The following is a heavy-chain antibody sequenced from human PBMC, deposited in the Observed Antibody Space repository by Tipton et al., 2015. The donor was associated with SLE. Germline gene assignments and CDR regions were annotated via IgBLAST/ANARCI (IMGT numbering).Heavy chain of an antibody. J-gene: IGHJ6*03. D-gene: IGHD6-6*01. V-gene: IGHV4-59*01. CDR2: IYYSGTT. Sequence: TLSLTCAVYGGSFSGYYWSWIRQPPGKGLEWIGHIYYSGTTNYNPSLKSRVTISVDTSKNQFSLKLSSVTAADTALYYCARKYSSYMDVWGKGTTVTVSS. CDR1: GGSFSGYY. CDR3: ARKYSSYMDV.